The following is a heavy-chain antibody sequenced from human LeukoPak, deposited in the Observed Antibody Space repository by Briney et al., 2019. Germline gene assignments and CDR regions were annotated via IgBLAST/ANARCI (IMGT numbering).Heavy chain of an antibody. Sequence: SQTLSLTCAISGDSVSSNGAAWNWIRQSPSRGLEWLGRTYHTSKWYNDYAVSVKSRIIINPDTSKNQFSLQLSSVTPEDTAVYYCARDLPPGAAGVTGPFDYWGQGTLVTVSA. J-gene: IGHJ4*02. V-gene: IGHV6-1*01. CDR3: ARDLPPGAAGVTGPFDY. CDR2: TYHTSKWYN. D-gene: IGHD6-13*01. CDR1: GDSVSSNGAA.